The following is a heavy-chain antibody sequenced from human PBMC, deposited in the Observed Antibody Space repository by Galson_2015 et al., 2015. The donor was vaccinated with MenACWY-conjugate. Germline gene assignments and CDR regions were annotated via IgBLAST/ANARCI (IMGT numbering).Heavy chain of an antibody. CDR2: IYYTGRT. D-gene: IGHD1-7*01. CDR1: GGSIRDRSYF. Sequence: ATLSLTCTVSGGSIRDRSYFWGWIRQPPGQGPECIGFIYYTGRTFYNPSLKSRVTVSADTSKNQFSLRLTSVTAADTAVYYCNYSPYGIDVWGQGTAVTVSS. V-gene: IGHV4-39*01. J-gene: IGHJ6*02. CDR3: NYSPYGIDV.